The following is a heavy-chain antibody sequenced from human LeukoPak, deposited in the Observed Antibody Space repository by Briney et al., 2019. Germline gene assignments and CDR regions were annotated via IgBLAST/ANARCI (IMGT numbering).Heavy chain of an antibody. CDR2: ISYDGSYT. CDR1: GFTFSSYA. Sequence: GRSLRLSCAASGFTFSSYAMHWVRQAPGKGLEWVAVISYDGSYTNYADSVKGRFTISRDNSKNTLYLQMNSLRVEDTAVYYCAKGGPPTGASPRPWDFNHWGQGALVTVSS. J-gene: IGHJ4*02. D-gene: IGHD1-26*01. CDR3: AKGGPPTGASPRPWDFNH. V-gene: IGHV3-30*04.